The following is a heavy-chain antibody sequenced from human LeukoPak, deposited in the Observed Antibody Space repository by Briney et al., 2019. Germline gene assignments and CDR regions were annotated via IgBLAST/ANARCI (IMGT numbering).Heavy chain of an antibody. J-gene: IGHJ4*02. D-gene: IGHD6-19*01. CDR3: ARGMAVAGIYMY. CDR1: GYTFTSYA. V-gene: IGHV1-3*01. CDR2: ISGYSDNT. Sequence: ASVKVSCKASGYTFTSYAMHWVRQAPGQRLEWMGWISGYSDNTKYSQKLQGRVTVTKDTSTSTAYMELRSLRSDDTAVYYCARGMAVAGIYMYWGQGTLVTVSS.